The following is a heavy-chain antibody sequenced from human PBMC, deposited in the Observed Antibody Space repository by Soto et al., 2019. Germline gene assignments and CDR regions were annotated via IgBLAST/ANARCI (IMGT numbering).Heavy chain of an antibody. CDR3: AGLAVNDAFDI. CDR1: GFTFSSYS. J-gene: IGHJ3*02. V-gene: IGHV3-21*01. D-gene: IGHD3-16*02. Sequence: EVQLVESGGGLVKPGGSLRLSCAASGFTFSSYSMNWVRQAPGKGLEWVSSISSSSSYIYYADSVKGRFTISRDNAKNSRYLQMNSLRAEDTGVYYCAGLAVNDAFDIWGQGTMVTVSS. CDR2: ISSSSSYI.